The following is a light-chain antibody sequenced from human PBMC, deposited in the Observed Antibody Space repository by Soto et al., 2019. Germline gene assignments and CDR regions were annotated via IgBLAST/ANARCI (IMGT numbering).Light chain of an antibody. J-gene: IGLJ1*01. CDR3: SSYTTSSTYV. CDR2: DVR. V-gene: IGLV2-14*01. CDR1: SSDVGGYNY. Sequence: QSALTQPASVAGSPGQSITISCTGTSSDVGGYNYVSWYQQHPGKAPKLMISDVRNRPSGVSNRFSGSKSGNTASLTISGLQTEDEADYYCSSYTTSSTYVFGTGTKLTVL.